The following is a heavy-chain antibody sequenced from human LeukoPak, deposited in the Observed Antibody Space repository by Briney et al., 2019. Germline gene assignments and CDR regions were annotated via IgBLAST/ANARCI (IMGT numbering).Heavy chain of an antibody. CDR2: IYYSGST. D-gene: IGHD4-17*01. V-gene: IGHV4-59*08. CDR3: AARRDYGDFLFDY. CDR1: GGSISSYY. Sequence: KPSETLSLTCTVSGGSISSYYWSWIRQPPGKGLEWIGYIYYSGSTNYNPSLKSRVTISVDTSKNQSSLKLSSVTAADTAVYYCAARRDYGDFLFDYWGQGTLVTVSS. J-gene: IGHJ4*02.